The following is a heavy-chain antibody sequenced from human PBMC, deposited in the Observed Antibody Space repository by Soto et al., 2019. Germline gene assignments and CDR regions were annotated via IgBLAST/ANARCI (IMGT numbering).Heavy chain of an antibody. V-gene: IGHV3-66*01. CDR1: GFTVSSNY. Sequence: GGSLRLSCAASGFTVSSNYMSWVRQAPGKGLEWVSVIYSGGSTYYADSVKGRFTISRDNSKNTLYLQMNSLRAEDTAVYYCARDPYDFWSGFYGMDVWGQGTTVTVSS. CDR2: IYSGGST. CDR3: ARDPYDFWSGFYGMDV. D-gene: IGHD3-3*01. J-gene: IGHJ6*02.